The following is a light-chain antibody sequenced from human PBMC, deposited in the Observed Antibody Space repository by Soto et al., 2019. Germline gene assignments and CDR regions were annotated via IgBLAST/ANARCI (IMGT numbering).Light chain of an antibody. CDR2: EVN. CDR3: SSYAVTYFVV. Sequence: QSVLTQPPSASGSPGQSVTISCSGTSSDVGGFNYVSWYQQHPGRAPKVLIYEVNKRPSGVPERYSGSKSGSTEYLTVSGLQAEDESEYYCSSYAVTYFVVFGTGTQLTVL. V-gene: IGLV2-8*01. CDR1: SSDVGGFNY. J-gene: IGLJ1*01.